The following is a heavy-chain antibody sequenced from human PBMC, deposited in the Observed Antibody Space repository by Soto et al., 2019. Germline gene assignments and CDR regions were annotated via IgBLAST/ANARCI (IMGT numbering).Heavy chain of an antibody. CDR3: AKDRASYFDY. Sequence: GGSLRLSCAASGFTFSSYGMHWVRQAPGKGLEWVAVISYDGSNKYYADSVKGRFTISRDNSKNTLYLQMNSLRAEDTAVYYCAKDRASYFDYWGQGTLVTVS. CDR1: GFTFSSYG. J-gene: IGHJ4*02. V-gene: IGHV3-30*18. CDR2: ISYDGSNK.